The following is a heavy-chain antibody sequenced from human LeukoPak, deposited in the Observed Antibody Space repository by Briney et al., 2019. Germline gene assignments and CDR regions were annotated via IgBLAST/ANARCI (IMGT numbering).Heavy chain of an antibody. V-gene: IGHV3-30*02. Sequence: GGSLRLSCAASGFSFSSYGIHWVRQAPGKGLEWVAFIRFDGNNKYYADSVKGRFTISRDNSKNTVYLQMNSLRPQDTAVYSCGKALGTYYMDVWGNGTTVTVSS. CDR1: GFSFSSYG. J-gene: IGHJ6*03. CDR3: GKALGTYYMDV. CDR2: IRFDGNNK.